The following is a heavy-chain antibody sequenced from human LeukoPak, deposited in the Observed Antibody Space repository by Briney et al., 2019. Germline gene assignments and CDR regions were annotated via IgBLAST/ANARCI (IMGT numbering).Heavy chain of an antibody. D-gene: IGHD1-26*01. V-gene: IGHV3-21*01. Sequence: GGSLRLSCAASGFTLKTYSMNWVRQAPGKGLEWVSSISSSSSYTYYADSVKGRFTISRDNAKNSLYLQMNSLRAEDTAVYYCARAYSETYGLGYYYMDVWGKGTTVTISS. CDR3: ARAYSETYGLGYYYMDV. CDR2: ISSSSSYT. J-gene: IGHJ6*03. CDR1: GFTLKTYS.